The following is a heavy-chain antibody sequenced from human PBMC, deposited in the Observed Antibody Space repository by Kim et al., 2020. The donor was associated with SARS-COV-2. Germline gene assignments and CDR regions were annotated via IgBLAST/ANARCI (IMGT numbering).Heavy chain of an antibody. CDR3: AKDIEGAMVGYQTYYYGMDV. Sequence: GGSLRLSCAASGFTFDDYTMHWVRQAPGKGLEWVSLISWDGGSTYYADSVKGRFTISRDNSKNSLYLQMNSLRTEDTALYYCAKDIEGAMVGYQTYYYGMDVWGQGTTVTVSS. V-gene: IGHV3-43*01. J-gene: IGHJ6*02. D-gene: IGHD3-10*02. CDR1: GFTFDDYT. CDR2: ISWDGGST.